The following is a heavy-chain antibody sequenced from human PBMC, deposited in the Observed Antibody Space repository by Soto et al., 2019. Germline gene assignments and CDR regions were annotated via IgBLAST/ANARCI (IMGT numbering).Heavy chain of an antibody. CDR2: IYYSGTT. Sequence: SETLSLTCTVSGGSMITYCWGWFRQPPGKGLEWIGYIYYSGTTKYNPSLKSRVTISVDTSKNQFSLNLSSVTAADTAKYYCARAKTTMIVPENFWGQGTLVTVS. V-gene: IGHV4-59*01. CDR1: GGSMITYC. J-gene: IGHJ4*02. D-gene: IGHD3-22*01. CDR3: ARAKTTMIVPENF.